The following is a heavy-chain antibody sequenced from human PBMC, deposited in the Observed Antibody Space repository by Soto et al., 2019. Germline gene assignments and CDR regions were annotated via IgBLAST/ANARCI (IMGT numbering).Heavy chain of an antibody. CDR1: GGSFSGYY. Sequence: SETLSLTCAVYGGSFSGYYWSWIRQPPGKGLEWIGEINHSGSTNYNPSLKSRVTISVDTSKNQFSLKLSSVTAADTAVYYCARAQRYSGRYGTSYYFDYWGQGTLVTVSS. V-gene: IGHV4-34*01. D-gene: IGHD1-26*01. J-gene: IGHJ4*02. CDR2: INHSGST. CDR3: ARAQRYSGRYGTSYYFDY.